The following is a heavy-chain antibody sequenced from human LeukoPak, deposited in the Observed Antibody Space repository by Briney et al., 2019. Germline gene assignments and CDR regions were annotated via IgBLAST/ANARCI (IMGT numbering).Heavy chain of an antibody. D-gene: IGHD3-10*01. CDR1: GGSFSGYY. Sequence: SETLSLTCAVYGGSFSGYYWSWIRQPPGKGLEWIGEINHSGSTNYNPSLKSRVTISIDTSKNQLSLKLSSVTAADTAVYYCARATYHSGSGSYIYYYMDVWAKGTTVTVSS. V-gene: IGHV4-34*01. CDR3: ARATYHSGSGSYIYYYMDV. J-gene: IGHJ6*03. CDR2: INHSGST.